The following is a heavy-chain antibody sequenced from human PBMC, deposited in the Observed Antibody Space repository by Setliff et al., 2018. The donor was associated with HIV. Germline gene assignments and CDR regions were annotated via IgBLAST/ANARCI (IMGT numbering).Heavy chain of an antibody. CDR2: VSSSGDNT. CDR1: GFTFSSYV. Sequence: GGSLRLSCAASGFTFSSYVMTWVRQAPGKGLEWVSSVSSSGDNTYYADSVKGRFTISKDNSMNTLYLQMDSLRAEDTALYFCAKDLGGRRGVCSSYWGQGTLVTVSS. CDR3: AKDLGGRRGVCSSY. J-gene: IGHJ4*02. V-gene: IGHV3-23*01. D-gene: IGHD2-8*02.